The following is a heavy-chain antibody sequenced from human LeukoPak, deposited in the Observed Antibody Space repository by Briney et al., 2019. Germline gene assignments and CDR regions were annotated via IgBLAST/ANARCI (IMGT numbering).Heavy chain of an antibody. CDR3: ARGVAGLRPYDS. D-gene: IGHD3-16*01. Sequence: SETLSLTCTVSGASISSYYWSWIRQPPGKGLEWIGYIYYSGSTNYNPSLKSRVTISVDTSKNQFSRKLSSVTAADTAVYYCARGVAGLRPYDSWGQGTLVTVSS. V-gene: IGHV4-59*01. CDR2: IYYSGST. J-gene: IGHJ4*02. CDR1: GASISSYY.